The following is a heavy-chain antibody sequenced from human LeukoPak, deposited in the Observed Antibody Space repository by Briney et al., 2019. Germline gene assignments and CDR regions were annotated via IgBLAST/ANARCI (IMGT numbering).Heavy chain of an antibody. CDR1: GGSFSGYY. CDR3: ARDYTYYDSWSGPEIAFDI. J-gene: IGHJ3*02. V-gene: IGHV4-34*01. Sequence: SETLSLTCAVYGGSFSGYYWSWIRQPPGKGLEWIGEINHSGSTNYNPSLKSRVTISVDTSKNQFSLKLSSVTAADTAVYYCARDYTYYDSWSGPEIAFDIWGQGTMVTVSS. D-gene: IGHD3-3*01. CDR2: INHSGST.